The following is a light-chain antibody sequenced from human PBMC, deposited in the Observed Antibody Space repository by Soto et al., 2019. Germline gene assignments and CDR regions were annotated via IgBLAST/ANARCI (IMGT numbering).Light chain of an antibody. CDR1: QDISNE. J-gene: IGKJ3*01. V-gene: IGKV1-16*02. Sequence: DIQLTQSPSSLSASVGDRVTITCRASQDISNELTWFQQKPGKAPKSLIYDASSLQSGAPSKFSGSGSGTDFTLTISSLQPEDFAPYYCQQYKAYPYTFGPGTKVDIK. CDR3: QQYKAYPYT. CDR2: DAS.